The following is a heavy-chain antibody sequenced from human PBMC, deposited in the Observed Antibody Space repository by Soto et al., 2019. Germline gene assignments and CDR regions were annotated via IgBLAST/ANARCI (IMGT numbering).Heavy chain of an antibody. CDR1: GFTFSSYG. CDR2: ISYDGSNK. Sequence: AGGSLRLSCAASGFTFSSYGMHWVRQAPGKGLEWVAVISYDGSNKYYADSVKGRFTISRDNSKNTLYLQMNSLRAEDTAVYYCAKEFRDSSGYYLQTLDYWGQGTLVTVSS. CDR3: AKEFRDSSGYYLQTLDY. J-gene: IGHJ4*02. V-gene: IGHV3-30*18. D-gene: IGHD3-22*01.